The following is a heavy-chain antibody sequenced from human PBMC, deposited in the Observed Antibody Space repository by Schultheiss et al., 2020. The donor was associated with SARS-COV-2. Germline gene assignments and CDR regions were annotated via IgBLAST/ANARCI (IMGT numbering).Heavy chain of an antibody. CDR3: AKGGYSDYDFFQLDP. CDR1: GFTFSSYS. Sequence: GGSLRLSCAASGFTFSSYSMNWVRQAPGKGLEWVSSISSSSSYIYYADSVKGRFTISRDNSKNTLYLQMNSLRAEDTAVYYCAKGGYSDYDFFQLDPWGQGTLVTVSS. D-gene: IGHD5-12*01. J-gene: IGHJ5*02. CDR2: ISSSSSYI. V-gene: IGHV3-21*04.